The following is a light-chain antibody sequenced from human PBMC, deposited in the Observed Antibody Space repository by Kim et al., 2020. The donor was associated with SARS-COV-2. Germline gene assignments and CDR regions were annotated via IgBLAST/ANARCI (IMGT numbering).Light chain of an antibody. CDR3: SAWDDSMNGWV. Sequence: QSVLTQPPSASGTPGQRVTISCSGSSSNIGSNTVNWYQQLPGTAAKLLIYSNNQRPSGVPDRFFGSKSGTTASLAISWLQSEDEADYYCSAWDDSMNGWVFGGGTQLTVL. J-gene: IGLJ3*02. CDR1: SSNIGSNT. CDR2: SNN. V-gene: IGLV1-44*01.